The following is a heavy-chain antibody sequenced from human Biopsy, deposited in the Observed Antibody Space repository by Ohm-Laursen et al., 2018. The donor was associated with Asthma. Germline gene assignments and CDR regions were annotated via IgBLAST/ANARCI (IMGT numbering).Heavy chain of an antibody. Sequence: GASVKVSCKASGYTVTRYAINWVRQAPGQGLEWMGWINTNTGNLTYAQGFTGRFVFSLDTSVNTAHLQISSLKAEGTAVYYCARMISYYHEMRAPFFDYWGQGTLVTVSS. CDR2: INTNTGNL. J-gene: IGHJ4*02. D-gene: IGHD3-22*01. CDR3: ARMISYYHEMRAPFFDY. V-gene: IGHV7-4-1*02. CDR1: GYTVTRYA.